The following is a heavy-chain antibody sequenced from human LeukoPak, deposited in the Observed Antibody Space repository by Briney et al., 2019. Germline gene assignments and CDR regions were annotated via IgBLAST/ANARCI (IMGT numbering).Heavy chain of an antibody. Sequence: GGSLRLSCAASGFTFSSYAMHWVRQAPGKGLEYVSAISSNGGSTYYANSVKGRFTISRDNSKNTLYLQMGSLRAEDMAVYYCARSLGATTKRIDYWGQGTLVTVSS. CDR3: ARSLGATTKRIDY. V-gene: IGHV3-64*01. D-gene: IGHD1-26*01. CDR2: ISSNGGST. CDR1: GFTFSSYA. J-gene: IGHJ4*02.